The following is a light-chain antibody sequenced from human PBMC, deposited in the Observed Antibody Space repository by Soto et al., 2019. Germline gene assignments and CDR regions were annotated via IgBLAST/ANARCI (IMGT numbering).Light chain of an antibody. Sequence: DIQMTQSPSSLSASVGDRVTITCRASQGVSGYLLWYQQRQGRAPKLLIYAASNLLSGVPSRFSGSGSRANFTLTITSLQPEDFATYYCQQCYRTPHTFGQGTKLETK. CDR1: QGVSGY. V-gene: IGKV1-39*01. J-gene: IGKJ2*01. CDR2: AAS. CDR3: QQCYRTPHT.